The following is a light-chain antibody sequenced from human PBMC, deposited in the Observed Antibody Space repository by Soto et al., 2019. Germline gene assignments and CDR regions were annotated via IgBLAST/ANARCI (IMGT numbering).Light chain of an antibody. Sequence: DIQMTQSPSSVSASVGDRVTITCRASEGISSWLAWYQQRPGKAPKLLIYGASTLHRGVPSRFSGSGSGTDFTLTISSLQPEDFATYYCQQANRFPRTFGQGTKVDNK. V-gene: IGKV1-12*01. CDR3: QQANRFPRT. CDR1: EGISSW. CDR2: GAS. J-gene: IGKJ1*01.